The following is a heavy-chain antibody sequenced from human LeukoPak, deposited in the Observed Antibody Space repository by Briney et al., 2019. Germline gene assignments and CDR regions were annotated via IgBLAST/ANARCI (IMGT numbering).Heavy chain of an antibody. Sequence: PGGSLSLSCAASGFTFSSYGMPWVRKAPGKGLEWVELIWYDGSNKYYTDSVKGRLTISRDNSKNTLYLQMNSLRAEDTAIYYCAREGPRGNSQFDYWGQGTLVTVSS. J-gene: IGHJ4*02. V-gene: IGHV3-33*01. D-gene: IGHD2/OR15-2a*01. CDR3: AREGPRGNSQFDY. CDR2: IWYDGSNK. CDR1: GFTFSSYG.